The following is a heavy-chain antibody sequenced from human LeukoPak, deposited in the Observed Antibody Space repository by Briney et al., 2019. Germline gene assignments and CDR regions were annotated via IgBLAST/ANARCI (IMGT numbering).Heavy chain of an antibody. CDR2: ISSSGSTI. J-gene: IGHJ6*02. V-gene: IGHV3-48*03. CDR1: GFTFSSYE. CDR3: ARETIVVVVAAKDGMDV. D-gene: IGHD2-15*01. Sequence: PGGSLRLSCTGSGFTFSSYEMNWVRQAPGKGLEWVSYISSSGSTIYYADSVKGRFTISRDNAKNSLYLQMNSLRAEDTAVYYCARETIVVVVAAKDGMDVWGQGTTVTVSS.